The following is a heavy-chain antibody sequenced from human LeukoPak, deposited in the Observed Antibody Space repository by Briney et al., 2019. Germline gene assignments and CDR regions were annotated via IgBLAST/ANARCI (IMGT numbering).Heavy chain of an antibody. V-gene: IGHV4-34*01. Sequence: NPSETLSLTCAVYGGSFSGYYWSWIRQPPGKGLEWIGEINHSGSTNYNPSLKSRVTISIDTSMNQFSLKLSSVTAADTAVYYCARHYDSSGHWFYFDYWGQGTLVTVSS. CDR1: GGSFSGYY. CDR2: INHSGST. J-gene: IGHJ4*02. CDR3: ARHYDSSGHWFYFDY. D-gene: IGHD3-22*01.